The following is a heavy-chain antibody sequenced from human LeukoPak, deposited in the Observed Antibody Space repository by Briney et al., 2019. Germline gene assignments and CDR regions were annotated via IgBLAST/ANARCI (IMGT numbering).Heavy chain of an antibody. D-gene: IGHD5-12*01. J-gene: IGHJ2*01. V-gene: IGHV3-33*01. CDR3: AREYNWYFDL. CDR1: GFTFSSYG. Sequence: GGSLRLSCAASGFTFSSYGMHWVRQAPGKGLEWVAVIWYDGSNKYYAGSVKGRFTISRDNSKNTLYLQMNSLRAEDTAVYYCAREYNWYFDLWGRGTLVTVSS. CDR2: IWYDGSNK.